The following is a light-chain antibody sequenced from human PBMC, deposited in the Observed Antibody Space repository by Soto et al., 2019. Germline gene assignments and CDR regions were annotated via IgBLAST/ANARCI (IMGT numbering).Light chain of an antibody. CDR1: QSVSSN. Sequence: EIVMTQSPATLSVSPGERATLSCRASQSVSSNLAWYQQKPGQTPRLLIYGTSTRATGIPARFSGSGSGTEFTLTISSLQSEDFAVYYCQRYNNWPLTFGGGTKVEIK. V-gene: IGKV3-15*01. CDR2: GTS. J-gene: IGKJ4*01. CDR3: QRYNNWPLT.